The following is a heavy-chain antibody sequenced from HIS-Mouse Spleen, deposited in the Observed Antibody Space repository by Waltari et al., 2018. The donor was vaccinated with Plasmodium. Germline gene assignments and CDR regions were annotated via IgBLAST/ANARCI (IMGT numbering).Heavy chain of an antibody. Sequence: QVQLVQSGAEVKKPGASVQFSCQASGYTLTTYGTSWGRQAPGQGLEWMGWISAYNGNTNYAQKLQGRVTMTTDTSTSTAYMELRSLRSDDTAVYYCARVDNWNFDAFDIWGQGTMVTVSS. CDR1: GYTLTTYG. CDR3: ARVDNWNFDAFDI. V-gene: IGHV1-18*01. D-gene: IGHD1-7*01. J-gene: IGHJ3*02. CDR2: ISAYNGNT.